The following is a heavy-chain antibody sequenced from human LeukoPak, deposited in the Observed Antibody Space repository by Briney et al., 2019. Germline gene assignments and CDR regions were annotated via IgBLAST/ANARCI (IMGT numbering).Heavy chain of an antibody. CDR3: AARSRSGGIVGATGY. J-gene: IGHJ4*02. V-gene: IGHV3-23*01. D-gene: IGHD1-26*01. Sequence: GGSLRLSCAASGFTFSIYAMSWVRQAPGTGLEWVSAISNSGGSTYYADAVKGRFTISRDNSKNTLYLQMNSLRAEDTAVYYCAARSRSGGIVGATGYWGQGTLVTVSS. CDR1: GFTFSIYA. CDR2: ISNSGGST.